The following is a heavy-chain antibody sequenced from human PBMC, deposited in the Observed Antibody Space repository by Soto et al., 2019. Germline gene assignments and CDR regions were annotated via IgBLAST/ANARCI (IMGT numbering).Heavy chain of an antibody. Sequence: SGPTLVNPTQTLTLTCTFSGFSLSTSGVGVGWIRQPPGKALEWLALIYWDDDKRYSPSLKSRLTITKDTSKNQVALTMTNMDPVDTATYYCAHRRGYYYDSSGYVDQYFDYWGQGTLVTVSS. D-gene: IGHD3-22*01. CDR3: AHRRGYYYDSSGYVDQYFDY. J-gene: IGHJ4*02. V-gene: IGHV2-5*02. CDR2: IYWDDDK. CDR1: GFSLSTSGVG.